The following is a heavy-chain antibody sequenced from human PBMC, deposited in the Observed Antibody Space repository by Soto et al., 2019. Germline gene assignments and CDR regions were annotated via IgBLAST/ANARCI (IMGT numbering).Heavy chain of an antibody. CDR1: GFTFTISA. J-gene: IGHJ6*03. Sequence: SVKVSCKASGFTFTISAVQWVRQARGQRLEWIGWIVVASGNTNYAQKFQERVTITRDMSTSTAYMELSRLRSDDTAVYYCARCSVSYHLPSDYYMAVWGKGTSVTVSS. CDR2: IVVASGNT. V-gene: IGHV1-58*01. D-gene: IGHD3-10*02. CDR3: ARCSVSYHLPSDYYMAV.